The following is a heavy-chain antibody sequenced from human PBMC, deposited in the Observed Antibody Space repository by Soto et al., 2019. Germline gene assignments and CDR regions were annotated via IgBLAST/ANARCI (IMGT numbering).Heavy chain of an antibody. Sequence: SVKVSCKASGGTFSSYAISWVRQAPGQGLEWMGGIIPIFGTANYAQKFQGRVTITADESTSTAYMELSSLRSEDTAVYYCASSPGGPGYYYYYYMDVWGKGTTVTVFS. CDR2: IIPIFGTA. CDR1: GGTFSSYA. CDR3: ASSPGGPGYYYYYYMDV. V-gene: IGHV1-69*13. J-gene: IGHJ6*03.